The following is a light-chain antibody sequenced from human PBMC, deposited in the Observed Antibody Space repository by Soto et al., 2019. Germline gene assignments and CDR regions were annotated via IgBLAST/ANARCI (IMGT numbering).Light chain of an antibody. CDR1: QSISRN. J-gene: IGKJ5*01. CDR3: QQYGGSPIT. V-gene: IGKV3-20*01. CDR2: GAS. Sequence: EIVLTQSPGTLSLSPGERATLSCRASQSISRNLAWFQQKPGQAPRLLISGASSRATGIPDRFSGSGSGTEFTLTISRLEPEDFAMYDCQQYGGSPITFGPGTRLEIK.